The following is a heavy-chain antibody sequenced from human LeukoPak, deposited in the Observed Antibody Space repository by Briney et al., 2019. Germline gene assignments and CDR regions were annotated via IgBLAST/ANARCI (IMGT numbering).Heavy chain of an antibody. D-gene: IGHD1-26*01. CDR2: ISSTSSYI. V-gene: IGHV3-21*01. J-gene: IGHJ3*02. Sequence: GGSLRLSCAASGFTFSSYIINWVRQAPGKGLEWVSSISSTSSYIYYTDSVKGRFTISRDNAKNSLYLQMNSLRAEDTAVYYCEKELEWELHAFDIWGQGTMVTVSS. CDR1: GFTFSSYI. CDR3: EKELEWELHAFDI.